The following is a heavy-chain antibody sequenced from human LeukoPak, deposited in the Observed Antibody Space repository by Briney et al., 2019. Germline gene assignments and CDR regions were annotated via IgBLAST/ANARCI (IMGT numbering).Heavy chain of an antibody. D-gene: IGHD4-23*01. CDR3: ARRTTVLTVNPKTVDY. Sequence: GGSLRLSCAASGFTFSSYWMHWVRQAPGRGLEWVANIKYDGSEKYYLDSVKGRFTISRDNARNSLYLQMNSLSAEDTAVYFCARRTTVLTVNPKTVDYWGQGTLVTVSS. V-gene: IGHV3-7*05. CDR2: IKYDGSEK. CDR1: GFTFSSYW. J-gene: IGHJ4*02.